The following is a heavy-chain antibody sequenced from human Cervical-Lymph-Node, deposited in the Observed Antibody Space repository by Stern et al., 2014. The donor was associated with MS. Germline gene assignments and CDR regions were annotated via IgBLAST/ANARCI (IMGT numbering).Heavy chain of an antibody. D-gene: IGHD3-22*01. Sequence: QVQLVQSGAEVKRPGASGKVSCKASGFTFTDYYIHWVRQAPGQGLEWMGWINPISGGTNYEQKFEGRVTMTRDTSISTAYMELSSLRSDVTAVYYCARGRYYDGSGYYLAFWGQGTLVTVSS. CDR2: INPISGGT. CDR1: GFTFTDYY. J-gene: IGHJ4*02. V-gene: IGHV1-2*02. CDR3: ARGRYYDGSGYYLAF.